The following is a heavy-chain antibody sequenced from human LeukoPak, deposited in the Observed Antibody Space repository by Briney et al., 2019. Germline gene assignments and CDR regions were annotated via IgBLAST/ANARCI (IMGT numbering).Heavy chain of an antibody. J-gene: IGHJ4*02. V-gene: IGHV3-48*03. CDR3: ARLTWLDFDY. CDR1: GFTFSTYK. D-gene: IGHD6-19*01. Sequence: PGGSLRLSCAASGFTFSTYKMNWVRQAPGKGLEWVSYISTRATTIYYADSVKGRFTISRDNAKNSLYLQMNSLRAEDTAVYYCARLTWLDFDYWGQGTLVTVSS. CDR2: ISTRATTI.